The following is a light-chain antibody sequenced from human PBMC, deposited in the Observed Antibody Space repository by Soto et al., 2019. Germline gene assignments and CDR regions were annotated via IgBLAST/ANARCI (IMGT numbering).Light chain of an antibody. Sequence: ELVLTQSPGTLSLSPGERATLSCRASQSVSSSYLAWYQQKRGQAPRLLIYGASSRATDIPDRFSGSGSLTDFTVTITRLEPEDCAVYYLQQYGSSRTIGQGTKVQSK. V-gene: IGKV3-20*01. CDR1: QSVSSSY. J-gene: IGKJ1*01. CDR2: GAS. CDR3: QQYGSSRT.